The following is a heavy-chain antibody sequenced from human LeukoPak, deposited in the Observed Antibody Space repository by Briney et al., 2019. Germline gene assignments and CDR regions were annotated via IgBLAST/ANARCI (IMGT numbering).Heavy chain of an antibody. J-gene: IGHJ3*02. CDR2: ISSSSSTI. V-gene: IGHV3-48*04. CDR3: ARDPLLINDAFDI. D-gene: IGHD2-15*01. CDR1: GFTFSSYS. Sequence: GGSLRLSCAASGFTFSSYSMNWVRQAPGKGLEWVSYISSSSSTIYYADSVKGRFTISRDNAKNSLYLQMNSLRAEDTAVYYCARDPLLINDAFDIWGQGTMVTVSS.